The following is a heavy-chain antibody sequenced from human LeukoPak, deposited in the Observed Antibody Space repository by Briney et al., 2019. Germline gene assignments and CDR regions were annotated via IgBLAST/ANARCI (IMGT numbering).Heavy chain of an antibody. J-gene: IGHJ6*03. CDR3: ARISGSGSNYYYYYMDV. CDR1: GFTLSTSW. CDR2: IKQDGSQK. D-gene: IGHD3-10*01. Sequence: GGSLRLSCTASGFTLSTSWMSWVRQAPGRGLEWVASIKQDGSQKYYVDSVKGRFTISRDNSNNTLYLQMHSLRAEDTAVYYCARISGSGSNYYYYYMDVWGKGTAVTISS. V-gene: IGHV3-7*03.